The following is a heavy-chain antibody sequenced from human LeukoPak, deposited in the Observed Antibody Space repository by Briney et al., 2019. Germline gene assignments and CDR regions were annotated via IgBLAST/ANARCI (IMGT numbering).Heavy chain of an antibody. CDR2: ISGSGGST. CDR1: GFTFSSYA. CDR3: AKDSEYSSGWGVGYFDL. D-gene: IGHD6-19*01. Sequence: GGSLRLSCAASGFTFSSYAMSWVRQAPGKGLEWVSAISGSGGSTYYADSVKGRFTISRDNSKNTLYLQMNSLRAEDTAVYYCAKDSEYSSGWGVGYFDLWGRGTLVTVSS. J-gene: IGHJ2*01. V-gene: IGHV3-23*01.